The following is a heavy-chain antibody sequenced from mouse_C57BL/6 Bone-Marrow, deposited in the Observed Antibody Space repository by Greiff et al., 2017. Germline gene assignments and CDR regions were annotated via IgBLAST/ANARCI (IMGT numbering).Heavy chain of an antibody. Sequence: QVQLQQPGTELVKPGASVKLSCKASGYTFTSYWMHWVKQRPGQGLEWIGNINPSNGGTNYNEKLKSKATLTVDKSSSTAYMRPSSLTSEDSAVYYCARRAGYDVVDYGGQGTTLTVSS. CDR3: ARRAGYDVVDY. CDR2: INPSNGGT. CDR1: GYTFTSYW. D-gene: IGHD3-1*01. V-gene: IGHV1-53*01. J-gene: IGHJ2*01.